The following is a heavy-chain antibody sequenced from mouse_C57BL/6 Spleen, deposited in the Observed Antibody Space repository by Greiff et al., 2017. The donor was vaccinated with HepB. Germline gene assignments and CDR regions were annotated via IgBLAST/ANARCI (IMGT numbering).Heavy chain of an antibody. CDR1: GYTFTDYY. Sequence: EVQLQQSGPELVKPGASVKISCKASGYTFTDYYMNWVKQSHGKSLEWIGDINPNNGGTSYNQKFKGKATLTVDKSSSTAYMELRSLTSEDSAVYYWARGGEKNSSGAHFAYWGQGTLVTVSA. CDR2: INPNNGGT. D-gene: IGHD3-2*02. V-gene: IGHV1-26*01. J-gene: IGHJ3*01. CDR3: ARGGEKNSSGAHFAY.